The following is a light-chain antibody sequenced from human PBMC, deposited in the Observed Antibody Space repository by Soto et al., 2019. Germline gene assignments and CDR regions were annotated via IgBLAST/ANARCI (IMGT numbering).Light chain of an antibody. CDR3: QQYGSSPRT. CDR2: DAS. J-gene: IGKJ1*01. CDR1: QTISGW. Sequence: DIQMTQSPSTLSASVGDTVTITCRASQTISGWLAWYQQRPGKAPNLLIFDASTLESGVLSRFSGSGSGTDFTLTISRLEPEDFAVYYCQQYGSSPRTFGQGTKVDIK. V-gene: IGKV1-5*01.